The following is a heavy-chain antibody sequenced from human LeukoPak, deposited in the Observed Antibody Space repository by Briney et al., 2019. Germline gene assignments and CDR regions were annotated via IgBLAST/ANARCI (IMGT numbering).Heavy chain of an antibody. CDR2: ISGSGGST. Sequence: GGSLRLSCAASGFTFSTHAMSWVRQAPGKGLEWVSAISGSGGSTYYADSVKGRFTISRDNSKNTLYLQMNSLRADDTAIYYCASGRGYYDYWGQGTLVTVSS. CDR3: ASGRGYYDY. J-gene: IGHJ4*02. D-gene: IGHD3-22*01. CDR1: GFTFSTHA. V-gene: IGHV3-23*01.